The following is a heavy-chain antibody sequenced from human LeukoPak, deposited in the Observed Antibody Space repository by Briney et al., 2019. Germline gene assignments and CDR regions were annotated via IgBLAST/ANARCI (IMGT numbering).Heavy chain of an antibody. V-gene: IGHV4-59*01. Sequence: SETLSLTCTVSGGSISSYYWSWIRQPPGKGLEWIGYIYYSGSTNYNPSLKSRVTISVDTSKNQFSLKLSSVTAADTAVYYCARVSYGDQDYYYYYYMDVWGKGTTVTVS. D-gene: IGHD4-17*01. CDR3: ARVSYGDQDYYYYYYMDV. CDR1: GGSISSYY. J-gene: IGHJ6*03. CDR2: IYYSGST.